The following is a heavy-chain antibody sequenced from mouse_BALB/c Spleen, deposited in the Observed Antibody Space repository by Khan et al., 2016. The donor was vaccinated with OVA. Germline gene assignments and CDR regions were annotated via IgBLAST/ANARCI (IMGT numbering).Heavy chain of an antibody. D-gene: IGHD1-3*01. CDR2: ISTYYGDP. CDR3: TRGSGKFRFAY. CDR1: GYTFTDFA. J-gene: IGHJ3*01. V-gene: IGHV1S137*01. Sequence: QVQLQQSGAELVRPGVSVKISCKGSGYTFTDFAMHWVKQSHSKSLEWIGVISTYYGDPTYNQKFKDKATMTVDKSSSTAYMELGRLTSEDSAIYYCTRGSGKFRFAYWGQGTLVTVSA.